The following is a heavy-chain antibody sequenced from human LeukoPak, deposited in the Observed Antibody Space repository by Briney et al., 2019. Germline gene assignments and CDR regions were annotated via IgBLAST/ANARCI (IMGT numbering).Heavy chain of an antibody. J-gene: IGHJ5*02. CDR3: ARLGSSSWYGVLFDP. V-gene: IGHV4-59*01. CDR1: DDSITIYY. Sequence: SETLSLTCTVSDDSITIYYWSWIRQPPGKGLEWIGYIYYSGSTNYNPSLKSRVTISVDTSKNQFSLKLSSVTAADTAVYYCARLGSSSWYGVLFDPWGQGTLVTVSS. D-gene: IGHD6-13*01. CDR2: IYYSGST.